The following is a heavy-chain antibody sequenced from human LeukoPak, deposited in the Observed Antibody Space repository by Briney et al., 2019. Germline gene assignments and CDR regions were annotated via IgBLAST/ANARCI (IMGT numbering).Heavy chain of an antibody. CDR3: ARALRPSGSYFNDAFDI. D-gene: IGHD1-26*01. CDR1: GGTFSSYA. Sequence: SVKVSCKASGGTFSSYAISWVRQAPGQGLEWMGRIIPILGIANHAQKFQGRVTITADKSTSTAYMELSSLRSEDTAVYYCARALRPSGSYFNDAFDIWGQGTMVTVSS. CDR2: IIPILGIA. V-gene: IGHV1-69*04. J-gene: IGHJ3*02.